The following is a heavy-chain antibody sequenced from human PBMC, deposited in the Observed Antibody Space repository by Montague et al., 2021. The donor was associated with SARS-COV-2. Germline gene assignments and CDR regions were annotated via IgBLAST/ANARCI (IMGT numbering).Heavy chain of an antibody. Sequence: SETLSLTCTVYAGSFSSHYWSWIRQPPGKALEWIGYVCHTGSTKYNPSLKSRVTMSVDTPKNQFSLKLSSPTAADTAVYYCARAPNPWLFATCFNYFDIWGLGAPVTVSS. CDR1: AGSFSSHY. D-gene: IGHD2-2*01. CDR3: ARAPNPWLFATCFNYFDI. CDR2: VCHTGST. J-gene: IGHJ4*03. V-gene: IGHV4-59*11.